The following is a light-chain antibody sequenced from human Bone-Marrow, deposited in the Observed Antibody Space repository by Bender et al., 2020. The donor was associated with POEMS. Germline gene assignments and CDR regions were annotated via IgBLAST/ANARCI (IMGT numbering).Light chain of an antibody. CDR3: SSYTRTGTV. V-gene: IGLV2-14*02. CDR2: EVS. Sequence: QSALTQPASVSGSPGQSITISCTGASRDIGTYNLVSWYQQHPGKVPKLMIYEVSKRPSGVSNRFSGSKSGNTASLTISGLQAEDEADYYCSSYTRTGTVFGGGTKLTVL. J-gene: IGLJ2*01. CDR1: SRDIGTYNL.